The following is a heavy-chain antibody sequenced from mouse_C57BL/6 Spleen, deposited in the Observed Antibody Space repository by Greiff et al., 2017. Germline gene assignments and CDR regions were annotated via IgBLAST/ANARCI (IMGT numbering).Heavy chain of an antibody. V-gene: IGHV1-64*01. D-gene: IGHD1-1*01. CDR2: IHPNSGST. J-gene: IGHJ1*03. CDR3: ARVQYWGSGGCGD. Sequence: QVQLQQPGAELVKPGASVKLSCKASGYTFTSYWMHWVKQRPGQGLEWIGRIHPNSGSTNYNEKFKSKATLTVDKSSSTAYMQLSSLTSEDSAVYYCARVQYWGSGGCGDRGKGTTVT. CDR1: GYTFTSYW.